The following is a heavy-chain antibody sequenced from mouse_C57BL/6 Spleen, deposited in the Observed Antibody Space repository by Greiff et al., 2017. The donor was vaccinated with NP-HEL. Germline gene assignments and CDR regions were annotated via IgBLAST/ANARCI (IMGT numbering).Heavy chain of an antibody. CDR1: GYAFSSYW. Sequence: QVQLKQSGAELVKPGASVKISCKASGYAFSSYWMNWVKQRPGKGLEWIGQIYPGDGDTNYNGKFKGKATLTADKSSSTAYMQLSSLTSEDSAVYFCARGPNWSWFAYWGQGTLVTVSA. CDR3: ARGPNWSWFAY. CDR2: IYPGDGDT. D-gene: IGHD4-1*01. J-gene: IGHJ3*01. V-gene: IGHV1-80*01.